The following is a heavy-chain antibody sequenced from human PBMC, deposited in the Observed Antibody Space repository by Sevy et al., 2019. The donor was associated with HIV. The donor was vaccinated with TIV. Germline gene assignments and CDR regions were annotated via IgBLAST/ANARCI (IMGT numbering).Heavy chain of an antibody. D-gene: IGHD3-3*01. CDR1: GFTFRTYN. V-gene: IGHV3-21*01. Sequence: LGGSLRLSCAASGFTFRTYNMNWVRLAPGKGLEWVSFISSSSGYIYYADSVKGRFTISRDNAKNSLYLQMNSLRAEDTAVYYCTRDKTILEGRYGMDVWGQGTTVTVSS. CDR3: TRDKTILEGRYGMDV. J-gene: IGHJ6*02. CDR2: ISSSSGYI.